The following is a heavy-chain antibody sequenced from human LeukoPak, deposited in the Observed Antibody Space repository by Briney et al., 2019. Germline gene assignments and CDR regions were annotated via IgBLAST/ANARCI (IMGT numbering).Heavy chain of an antibody. D-gene: IGHD6-19*01. V-gene: IGHV4-59*01. J-gene: IGHJ4*02. Sequence: PSETLSLTCTVSGGSISSYYWSWIRQPPGKGLEWIGDIYYSGSTNYNPSLKSRVTISVDTSKNQFSLKLSSVTAADTAVYYCARGRIAVAGYKNYFDYRGQGTLVTGSS. CDR1: GGSISSYY. CDR2: IYYSGST. CDR3: ARGRIAVAGYKNYFDY.